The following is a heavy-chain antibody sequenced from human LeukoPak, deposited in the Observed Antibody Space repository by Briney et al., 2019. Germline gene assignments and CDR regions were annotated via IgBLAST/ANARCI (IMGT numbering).Heavy chain of an antibody. Sequence: GGSLRLSCAASGFTFSSYAMHWVRQAPGKGLEWVAVISYDGSNKYYADSVKGRFTISRDNAKNSLYLQMNSLRAEDTAVYYCATGYGSGSYYWGQGTLVTVSS. V-gene: IGHV3-30-3*01. CDR2: ISYDGSNK. J-gene: IGHJ4*02. CDR1: GFTFSSYA. D-gene: IGHD3-10*01. CDR3: ATGYGSGSYY.